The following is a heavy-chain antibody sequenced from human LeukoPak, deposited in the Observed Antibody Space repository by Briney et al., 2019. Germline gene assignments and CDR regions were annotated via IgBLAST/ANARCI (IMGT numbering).Heavy chain of an antibody. CDR1: GGSFSGYY. J-gene: IGHJ4*02. Sequence: SETLSLTRAVYGGSFSGYYWSWIRQPPGKGLEWIGEINHSGSTNYNPSLKSRVTISVDTSKNQFSLKLSSVTAADTAVYYCARAASVRGWYVAYWGQGTLVTVSS. CDR3: ARAASVRGWYVAY. V-gene: IGHV4-34*01. CDR2: INHSGST. D-gene: IGHD6-19*01.